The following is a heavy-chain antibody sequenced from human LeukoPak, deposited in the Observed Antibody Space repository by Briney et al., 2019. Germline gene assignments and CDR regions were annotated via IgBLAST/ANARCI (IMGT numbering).Heavy chain of an antibody. CDR1: GFTFSSYA. D-gene: IGHD2-8*01. CDR3: ARAPNHYYGMDV. J-gene: IGHJ6*02. V-gene: IGHV3-23*01. Sequence: PGGSLRLSCAASGFTFSSYAMSWVRQAPGKGLEWVSAISGSGGSTYYADSVKGRFTISRDNSKNTLYLQMNSLRAEDTAVFYCARAPNHYYGMDVWGQGTTVSVSS. CDR2: ISGSGGST.